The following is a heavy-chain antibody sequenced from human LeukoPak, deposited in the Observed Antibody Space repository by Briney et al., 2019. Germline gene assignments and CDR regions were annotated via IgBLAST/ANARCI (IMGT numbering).Heavy chain of an antibody. J-gene: IGHJ4*02. CDR2: VSGGGVNT. D-gene: IGHD4/OR15-4a*01. CDR3: AKGHTDYGTGFDL. Sequence: GGSLRLSCAASGFTFSTYGMSWVRQTPGKGLEWVSIVSGGGVNTYYVDSVKGRFTISRDNSKNTLYLQMNSLRVEDTAVYYCAKGHTDYGTGFDLWGQGTLLIVSS. V-gene: IGHV3-23*01. CDR1: GFTFSTYG.